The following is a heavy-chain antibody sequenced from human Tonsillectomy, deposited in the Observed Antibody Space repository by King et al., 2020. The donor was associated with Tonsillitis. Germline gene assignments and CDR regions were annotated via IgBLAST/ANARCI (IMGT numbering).Heavy chain of an antibody. V-gene: IGHV3-23*04. CDR2: ISGSGVYT. CDR3: ARGGLYSYGLDV. J-gene: IGHJ6*02. CDR1: GFTFSSYA. Sequence: VQLVESGGGLVQPGGSLRLSCAASGFTFSSYAMTWVRQAPGKGLEWVSAISGSGVYTYYADSVKGRFTISRYNSKNTVYLQMNSLRAEDTAVYYCARGGLYSYGLDVWGHGTTVTVSS. D-gene: IGHD2-15*01.